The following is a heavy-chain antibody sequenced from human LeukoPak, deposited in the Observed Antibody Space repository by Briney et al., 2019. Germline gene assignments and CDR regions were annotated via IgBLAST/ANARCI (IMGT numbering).Heavy chain of an antibody. Sequence: PSETLSLTCAVYGGSFSGYYWSWIRQPLGKGLEWIGEINHSGSTNYNPSLKSRVTISVDTSKNQFSLKLSSVTAADTAVYYCARSNYYDSSGYYFSYAFDYWGQGTLVTVSS. CDR2: INHSGST. CDR1: GGSFSGYY. D-gene: IGHD3-22*01. CDR3: ARSNYYDSSGYYFSYAFDY. V-gene: IGHV4-34*01. J-gene: IGHJ4*02.